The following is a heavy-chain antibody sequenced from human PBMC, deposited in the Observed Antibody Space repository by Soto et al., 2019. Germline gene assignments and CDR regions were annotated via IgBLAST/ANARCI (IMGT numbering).Heavy chain of an antibody. CDR1: GFTFSDYY. J-gene: IGHJ4*02. D-gene: IGHD1-26*01. V-gene: IGHV3-11*06. CDR3: ARARYSGSYYFDY. CDR2: ISSSSSYT. Sequence: GGSLRLSCAASGFTFSDYYMSWIRQAPGKGLEWVSYISSSSSYTNYADSVKGRFTISRDNAKNSLYLQMNSLRAEDTAVYYCARARYSGSYYFDYWGQGTLVTVSS.